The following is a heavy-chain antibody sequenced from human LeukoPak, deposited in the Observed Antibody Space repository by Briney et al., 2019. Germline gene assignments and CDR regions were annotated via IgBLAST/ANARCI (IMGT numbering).Heavy chain of an antibody. CDR2: IYSGGDT. V-gene: IGHV3-66*01. D-gene: IGHD4-17*01. Sequence: GGSLRLSCAASGFIFSNYDMHWVRQAPGKGLEWVSVIYSGGDTDYADSVKGRFTISRDNSKNTVFLEMNSLRAEDTAVYYCARDTADYGDSDAFDIWGQGTMVTVSS. CDR1: GFIFSNYD. CDR3: ARDTADYGDSDAFDI. J-gene: IGHJ3*02.